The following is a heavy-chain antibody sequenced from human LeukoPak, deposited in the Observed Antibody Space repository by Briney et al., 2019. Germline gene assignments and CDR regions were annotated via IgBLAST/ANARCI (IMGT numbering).Heavy chain of an antibody. J-gene: IGHJ3*02. Sequence: SETLSLTCTVSGGSISSYYWSWIRQPPGKGLEWIGYIYYSGSTNYNPSLKSRVTISVDTSKNQFSLKLSSVTAADTAVYYCARGIAAAGTEHAFDIWGQGTMVTVSS. D-gene: IGHD6-13*01. CDR3: ARGIAAAGTEHAFDI. CDR2: IYYSGST. V-gene: IGHV4-59*08. CDR1: GGSISSYY.